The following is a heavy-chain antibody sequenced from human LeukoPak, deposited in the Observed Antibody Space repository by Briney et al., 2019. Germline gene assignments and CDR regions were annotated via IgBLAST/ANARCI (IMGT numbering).Heavy chain of an antibody. CDR2: VHYSGSA. V-gene: IGHV4-34*01. J-gene: IGHJ4*02. CDR3: ARGQWFRAF. Sequence: SETLSLTCAVYGGSFSGYYWTWIRQSPGRGLEWIGEVHYSGSATYNPSLKSRVTISVDTSINQFCLQMNSVTAADTAVYYCARGQWFRAFWSRGTPVTVSS. CDR1: GGSFSGYY. D-gene: IGHD3-10*01.